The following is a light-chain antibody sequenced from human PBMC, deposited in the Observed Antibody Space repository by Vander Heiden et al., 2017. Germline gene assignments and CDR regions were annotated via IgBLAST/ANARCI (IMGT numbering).Light chain of an antibody. CDR2: GAS. CDR3: QQYNNWTRT. V-gene: IGKV3-15*01. CDR1: QSVSSN. Sequence: EIVMTQSPATLSVSPGERATPSCRASQSVSSNLAWYQQKPGQAPRLLIYGASTRATGIPARFSGSGSGTEFTLTISSLQSEDFAVYYCQQYNNWTRTFGQETKVEIK. J-gene: IGKJ1*01.